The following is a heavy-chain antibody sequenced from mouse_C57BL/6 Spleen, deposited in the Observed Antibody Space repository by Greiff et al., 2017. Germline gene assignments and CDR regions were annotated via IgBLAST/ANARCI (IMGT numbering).Heavy chain of an antibody. D-gene: IGHD2-10*02. Sequence: EVHLVESGAELVKPGASVKLSCTASGFNIKDYYMHWVKQRTEQGLEWIGRIDPEDGETKYAPTFQGKATITADTSSNTAYLQLSSLTSEDTAVYYCARASNWYFDVWGTGTTVTVSS. CDR1: GFNIKDYY. CDR3: ARASNWYFDV. V-gene: IGHV14-2*01. J-gene: IGHJ1*03. CDR2: IDPEDGET.